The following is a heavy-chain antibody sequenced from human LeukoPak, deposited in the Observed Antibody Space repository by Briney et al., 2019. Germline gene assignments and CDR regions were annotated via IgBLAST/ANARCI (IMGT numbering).Heavy chain of an antibody. V-gene: IGHV3-30-3*01. J-gene: IGHJ4*02. Sequence: PGGSLRLSCVASGFTFNSFAMHWVRQAPGKGLEWVAVISYDGSKRYYADSVKGRFTISRDNSKNTLYLQMNSLRAEDTAVYYCAKDDTDYGGNGDDYWGQGTLVTVSS. CDR2: ISYDGSKR. D-gene: IGHD4-23*01. CDR3: AKDDTDYGGNGDDY. CDR1: GFTFNSFA.